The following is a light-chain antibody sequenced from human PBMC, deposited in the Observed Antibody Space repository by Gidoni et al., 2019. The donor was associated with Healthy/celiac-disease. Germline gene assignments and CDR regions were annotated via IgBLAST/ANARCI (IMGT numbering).Light chain of an antibody. CDR3: QQYYSTPYT. CDR2: WAS. CDR1: QSVLYSSNNKNY. Sequence: DIVMTQYPDSLAVSLGERATINCKSSQSVLYSSNNKNYLAWYQQKPGQPPKLLIYWASSRESGVPDRFRGSGSGTDLTLTIRSLQAEDVAVYYCQQYYSTPYTFGQXTKLEIK. J-gene: IGKJ2*01. V-gene: IGKV4-1*01.